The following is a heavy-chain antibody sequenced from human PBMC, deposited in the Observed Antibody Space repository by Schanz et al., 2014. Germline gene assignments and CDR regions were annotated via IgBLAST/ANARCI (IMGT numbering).Heavy chain of an antibody. Sequence: QVQLVQSGAEVKKPGPSVKVSCKASGYTFTSYGITWVRQAPGQGLEWMGIINPSGGSTRYGQKFQGRITVTTDTSTSTVYLELSSLRSDDTAVYYCGRGFSRSYIDFWGQGTLVAVSS. CDR3: GRGFSRSYIDF. V-gene: IGHV1-46*03. CDR1: GYTFTSYG. CDR2: INPSGGST. D-gene: IGHD6-6*01. J-gene: IGHJ4*02.